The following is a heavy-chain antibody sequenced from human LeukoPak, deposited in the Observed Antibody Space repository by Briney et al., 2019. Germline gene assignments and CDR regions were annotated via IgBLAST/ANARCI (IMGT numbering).Heavy chain of an antibody. CDR2: VKTKGDGGAA. V-gene: IGHV3-15*01. J-gene: IGHJ5*02. Sequence: GGSLRLSCAASGITFTNAWLTWVRQAPGKGLEWVGRVKTKGDGGAADYAAPVKGRFTISSDDSTKTLYLQMNSLKTEDTAVYYCTTDRMIYATNWAVSWFDPWGQGTLVTVSS. CDR1: GITFTNAW. D-gene: IGHD2-8*01. CDR3: TTDRMIYATNWAVSWFDP.